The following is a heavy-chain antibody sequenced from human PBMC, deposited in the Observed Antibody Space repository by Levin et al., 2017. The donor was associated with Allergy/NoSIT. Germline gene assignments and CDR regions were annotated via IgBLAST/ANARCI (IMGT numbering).Heavy chain of an antibody. CDR1: GYSFTSYW. Sequence: GESLKISCKGSGYSFTSYWIGWVRQMPGKGLEWMGIIYPGDSDTRYSPSFQGQVTISADKSISTAYLQWSSLKASDTAMYYCARQRVATIWGNNYYYDYGMDVWGQGTTVTVSS. CDR2: IYPGDSDT. J-gene: IGHJ6*02. D-gene: IGHD5-12*01. V-gene: IGHV5-51*01. CDR3: ARQRVATIWGNNYYYDYGMDV.